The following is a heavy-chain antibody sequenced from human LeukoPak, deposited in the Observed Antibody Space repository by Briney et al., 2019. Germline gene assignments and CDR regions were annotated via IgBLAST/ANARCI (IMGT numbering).Heavy chain of an antibody. CDR3: TRGSGGYYHEPPFDY. CDR1: GLTFSTYW. V-gene: IGHV3-74*01. J-gene: IGHJ4*02. CDR2: IKGDGSSA. D-gene: IGHD3-22*01. Sequence: GGSLRLSCAASGLTFSTYWMHWVRQAPEKGLVWVSFIKGDGSSATYADSVKGRFTISRDNAKNTLYLQMNSLRAEDTAVYYCTRGSGGYYHEPPFDYWGQGTLVTVSS.